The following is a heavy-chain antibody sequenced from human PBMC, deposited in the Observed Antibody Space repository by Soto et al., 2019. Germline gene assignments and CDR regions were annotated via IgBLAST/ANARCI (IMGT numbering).Heavy chain of an antibody. D-gene: IGHD2-2*01. CDR3: ARYIPGVRYYGMDV. V-gene: IGHV3-23*01. CDR1: GFTFSSYA. CDR2: IGESGTPT. J-gene: IGHJ6*02. Sequence: GGSLRLSCAASGFTFSSYAMKWVRQAPGKGLEWVSLIGESGTPTYYADSVKGRFTVSRDNSGNTLFLEMYSLRAEDTAVYYCARYIPGVRYYGMDVWGQGTTVTVSS.